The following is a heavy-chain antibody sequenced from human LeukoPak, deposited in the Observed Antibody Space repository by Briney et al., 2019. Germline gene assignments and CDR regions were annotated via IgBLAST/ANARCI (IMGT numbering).Heavy chain of an antibody. J-gene: IGHJ4*02. V-gene: IGHV3-11*04. CDR1: GFTFSDRY. D-gene: IGHD5-12*01. Sequence: GSLRLSCVSGGFTFSDRYMSWIRQAPGKGMEWVAYISPNADIIHYADSVTGRFTISRDNAKNALFLQVNSLRDEDTALYHCVTESAWLFDNWGQGTLVTVS. CDR2: ISPNADII. CDR3: VTESAWLFDN.